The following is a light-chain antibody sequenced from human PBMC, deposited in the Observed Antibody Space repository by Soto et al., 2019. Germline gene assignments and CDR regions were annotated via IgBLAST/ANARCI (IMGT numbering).Light chain of an antibody. CDR2: DAS. V-gene: IGKV1-33*01. CDR1: QDINTY. Sequence: DIQMTQSPSSLSASVGDRVTITCQASQDINTYLNWFQYKPGKDPKLLIYDASNLEAGVPSRFSGSGSGTDFTLSISRLQPEDIATYYCQQYDNVPLTFGGGTKVEI. J-gene: IGKJ4*01. CDR3: QQYDNVPLT.